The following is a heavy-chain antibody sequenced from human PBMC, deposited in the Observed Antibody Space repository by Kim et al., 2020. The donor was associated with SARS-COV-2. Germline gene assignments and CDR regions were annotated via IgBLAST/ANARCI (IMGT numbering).Heavy chain of an antibody. CDR1: GGSISSSSYY. CDR3: VEDGGDGLIAEGS. Sequence: SETLSLTCTVSGGSISSSSYYWGWIRQPPGKGLEWIGSIYYSGSTYYNPSLKSRVTISVDTSKNQFSLKLSSVTAADTAVYYCVEDGGDGLIAEGSWGQGTLVTVSS. V-gene: IGHV4-39*01. CDR2: IYYSGST. J-gene: IGHJ4*02. D-gene: IGHD6-13*01.